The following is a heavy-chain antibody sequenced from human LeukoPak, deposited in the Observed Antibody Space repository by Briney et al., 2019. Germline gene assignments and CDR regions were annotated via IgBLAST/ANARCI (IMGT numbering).Heavy chain of an antibody. D-gene: IGHD3-22*01. V-gene: IGHV3-11*04. Sequence: PGGSLRLSCAASGFTFSDYYMSWIRQAPGKGLEWVSYISSSGSTIYYADSVKGRFTISRDNAENRLYLQMNSLRDEDTAIYYCARDLGSYISSHYEGSGPRYGYWGQGILVTVSS. CDR2: ISSSGSTI. J-gene: IGHJ4*02. CDR3: ARDLGSYISSHYEGSGPRYGY. CDR1: GFTFSDYY.